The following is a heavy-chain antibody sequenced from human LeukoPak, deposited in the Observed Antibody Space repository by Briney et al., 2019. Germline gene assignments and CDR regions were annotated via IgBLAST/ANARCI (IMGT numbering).Heavy chain of an antibody. Sequence: GGSLRLSCAASGFTFSSYWMSWVRQAPGKGLEWVANIKQDGSEKYYVDSVKGRFTISRDNAKNSLYLQMNSLRAEDTAVYYCARHGASSSGWYGWFDPWGQGTLVTVSP. V-gene: IGHV3-7*03. J-gene: IGHJ5*02. CDR2: IKQDGSEK. CDR1: GFTFSSYW. D-gene: IGHD6-19*01. CDR3: ARHGASSSGWYGWFDP.